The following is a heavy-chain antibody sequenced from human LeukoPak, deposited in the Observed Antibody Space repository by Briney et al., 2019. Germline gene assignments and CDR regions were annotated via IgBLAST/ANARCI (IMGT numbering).Heavy chain of an antibody. Sequence: ASVKVSCKASGYTFTSYYMHWVRQAPGQGLEWMGIINPSGGSTSYALKFQGRVTMTRDTSTSTDYMELSSLRSEDTAVYYCARELPAISGIDYWRQGTLVTVSS. J-gene: IGHJ4*02. CDR3: ARELPAISGIDY. CDR1: GYTFTSYY. CDR2: INPSGGST. V-gene: IGHV1-46*01. D-gene: IGHD5-18*01.